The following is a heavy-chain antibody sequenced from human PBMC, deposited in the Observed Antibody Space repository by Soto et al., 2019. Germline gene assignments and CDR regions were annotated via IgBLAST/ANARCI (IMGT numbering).Heavy chain of an antibody. Sequence: AGGSLRLSCAASGFTFSSYSMNWVRQAPGKGLEWVSYISSSSSTIYYADSVKGRFTISRDNAKNSLYLQMNSLRAEDTAVYYCAVVAATSGGAFDSWGQGTRVTVAS. J-gene: IGHJ3*02. V-gene: IGHV3-48*01. D-gene: IGHD2-15*01. CDR2: ISSSSSTI. CDR1: GFTFSSYS. CDR3: AVVAATSGGAFDS.